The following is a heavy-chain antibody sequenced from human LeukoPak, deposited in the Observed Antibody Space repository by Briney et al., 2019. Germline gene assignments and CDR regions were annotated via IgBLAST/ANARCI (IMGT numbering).Heavy chain of an antibody. D-gene: IGHD6-19*01. CDR1: GYTFNSHG. Sequence: WASVMVSCKTFGYTFNSHGISWVRQAPGQGLEWMGWISAYNGDTKYAQNFLGRVTLTTDRTTSTAYLELRSLRSDDTAVYYCARDPSNTSGWKTWFDPWGQGTLVTVSS. J-gene: IGHJ5*02. CDR2: ISAYNGDT. V-gene: IGHV1-18*04. CDR3: ARDPSNTSGWKTWFDP.